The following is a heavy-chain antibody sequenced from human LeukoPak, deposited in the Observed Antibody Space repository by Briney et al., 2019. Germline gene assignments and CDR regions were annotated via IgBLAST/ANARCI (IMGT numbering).Heavy chain of an antibody. CDR2: INPNTGDT. CDR3: ARDDYGSGYNWFDP. Sequence: ASVKVSCKASGYTFTDYHIHWVRLAPGQGLEWMGWINPNTGDTDSAQTLHDRATMTRDTSISTAYMELSRLRSDDTAVYYCARDDYGSGYNWFDPWGQGTLVTVSS. CDR1: GYTFTDYH. V-gene: IGHV1-2*02. D-gene: IGHD3-10*01. J-gene: IGHJ5*02.